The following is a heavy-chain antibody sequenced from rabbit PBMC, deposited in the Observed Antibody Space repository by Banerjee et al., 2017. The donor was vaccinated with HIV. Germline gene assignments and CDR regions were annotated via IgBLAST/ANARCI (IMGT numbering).Heavy chain of an antibody. V-gene: IGHV1S45*01. CDR2: ISTGSSGGI. D-gene: IGHD4-1*01. Sequence: QQQLEESGGDLVKPEGSLTLTCTASGFSFSSSYWIWWVRQAPGKGLEWIAYISTGSSGGIAYANWAKGRFTISKTSSTTVTLQMTSLTAADTATYFCARDLAGVIGWNFNLWGPGTLVTVS. J-gene: IGHJ4*01. CDR3: ARDLAGVIGWNFNL. CDR1: GFSFSSSYW.